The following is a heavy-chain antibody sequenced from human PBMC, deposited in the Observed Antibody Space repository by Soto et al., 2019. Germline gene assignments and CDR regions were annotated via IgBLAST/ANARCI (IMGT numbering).Heavy chain of an antibody. D-gene: IGHD2-15*01. CDR1: GGTFSSYA. Sequence: QVQLVQSGAEVKKPGSSVKVSCKASGGTFSSYAISWVRQAPGQGLEWMGGIIHIFGTANYAQKFQGRVTITAEESTSKAYMELSSLRSEDTAVYYRARAQGYCSGGTCYELDSWGQGTLVTVSS. CDR2: IIHIFGTA. V-gene: IGHV1-69*01. CDR3: ARAQGYCSGGTCYELDS. J-gene: IGHJ4*02.